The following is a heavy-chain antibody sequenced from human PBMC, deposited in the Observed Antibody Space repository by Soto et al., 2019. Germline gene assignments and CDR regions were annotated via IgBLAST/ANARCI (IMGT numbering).Heavy chain of an antibody. CDR2: IYSGGGT. Sequence: GGSLRLSCAASGFTVSNNYMSWVRQAPGKGLEYVSVIYSGGGTYYADSVKGRFTISRDNSKNTLYLQMNSLRAEDTAVYYCAGGQQLVTSDYYYYGMDVWGQGTTVTVSS. CDR3: AGGQQLVTSDYYYYGMDV. D-gene: IGHD6-13*01. CDR1: GFTVSNNY. V-gene: IGHV3-66*02. J-gene: IGHJ6*02.